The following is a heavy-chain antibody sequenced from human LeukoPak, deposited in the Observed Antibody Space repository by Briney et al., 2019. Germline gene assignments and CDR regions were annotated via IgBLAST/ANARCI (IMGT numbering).Heavy chain of an antibody. Sequence: GGSLRLSCAASGFIFSNYAMSWVRQAPGKGLEWVSVISGGGSNTYYADSVKGRFTISRDNSKKTLYLQMNSLRAEDTAIYYCAKGTSIGSRNYYEASRYFDYWGQGTLVTVSS. J-gene: IGHJ4*02. V-gene: IGHV3-23*01. CDR3: AKGTSIGSRNYYEASRYFDY. D-gene: IGHD3-10*01. CDR2: ISGGGSNT. CDR1: GFIFSNYA.